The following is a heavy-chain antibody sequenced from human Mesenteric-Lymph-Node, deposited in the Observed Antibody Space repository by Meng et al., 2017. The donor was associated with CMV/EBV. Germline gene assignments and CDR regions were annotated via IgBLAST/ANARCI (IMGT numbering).Heavy chain of an antibody. D-gene: IGHD2-15*01. Sequence: SGFTFSSYAMRWVRQAAGKGLEWVSAISGSCGSAYYAHSVEGRFAISRDNSRNTLYLKMNSLRAEDTAIYYCAKDYWHIVAEYFDYWGQGTLVTVSS. CDR1: GFTFSSYA. V-gene: IGHV3-23*01. J-gene: IGHJ4*02. CDR3: AKDYWHIVAEYFDY. CDR2: ISGSCGSA.